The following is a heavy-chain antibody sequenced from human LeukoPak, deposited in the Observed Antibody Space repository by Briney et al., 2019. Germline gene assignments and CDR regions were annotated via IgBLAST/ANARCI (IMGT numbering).Heavy chain of an antibody. CDR2: IYYSGST. CDR1: DDSITMYY. CDR3: ATYHFRGDTHYFDY. Sequence: PSETLSLTCSVSDDSITMYYWTWIRQPPGKGLEWIAYIYYSGSTNYNPSLKSRVTISVDTSKNQFSLKLSSVTAADTAVYYCATYHFRGDTHYFDYWGQGILVTGSS. J-gene: IGHJ4*02. D-gene: IGHD3-10*02. V-gene: IGHV4-59*01.